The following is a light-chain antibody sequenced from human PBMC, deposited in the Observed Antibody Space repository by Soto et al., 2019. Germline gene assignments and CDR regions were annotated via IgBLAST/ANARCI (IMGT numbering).Light chain of an antibody. CDR2: LEGSGSY. Sequence: QSVLTQSSSASASLGSSVKLTCTLSSGHSSYIIAWHQQQPGKAPRYLMKLEGSGSYNKGSGVPDRFSGSSAGAARYLTISSLRVDDEADYYCETWDSTTRVFGGGTKLTVL. J-gene: IGLJ3*02. CDR3: ETWDSTTRV. CDR1: SGHSSYI. V-gene: IGLV4-60*02.